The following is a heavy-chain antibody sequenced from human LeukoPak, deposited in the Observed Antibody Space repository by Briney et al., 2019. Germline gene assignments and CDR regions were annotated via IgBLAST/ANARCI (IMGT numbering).Heavy chain of an antibody. J-gene: IGHJ4*02. Sequence: GGSLRLSCVASGFTFSTYWMSWVRQAPGKGQEWVANIKQDGSEKYYVDSVKGRSTISRDNAKNSLYLQMNSLRAEDTAVYYCATDGYTTKQQSRPLDHWGQGTLVTVSS. CDR3: ATDGYTTKQQSRPLDH. CDR2: IKQDGSEK. D-gene: IGHD6-13*01. CDR1: GFTFSTYW. V-gene: IGHV3-7*01.